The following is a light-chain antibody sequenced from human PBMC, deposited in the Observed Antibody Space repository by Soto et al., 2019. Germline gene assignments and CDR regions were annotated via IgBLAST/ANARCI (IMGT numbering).Light chain of an antibody. J-gene: IGKJ4*01. CDR2: LAS. CDR1: QNIRNY. Sequence: DIQMTQSPSSLSASVGDRVTITCRASQNIRNYLSWYQQKPGKAPKLLINLASTLQSGVPSRFSGSGSGTDFTLAISSLQPEYVATYYCQQSSTTPQTFGGGTRVEIK. V-gene: IGKV1-39*01. CDR3: QQSSTTPQT.